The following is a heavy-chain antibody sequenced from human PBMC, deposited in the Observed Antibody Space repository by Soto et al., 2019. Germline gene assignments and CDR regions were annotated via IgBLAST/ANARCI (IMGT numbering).Heavy chain of an antibody. CDR3: AKGAYGSGSYYRIWFDP. V-gene: IGHV3-23*04. Sequence: VQLVESGGGVVQPGRSLRLSCAASGFTFSSYAMSWVRQAPGKGLEWVSAISGSGGSTYYADSVKGRFTISRDNSKSTLYLQMNSLRAEDTAIYYCAKGAYGSGSYYRIWFDPWGQETLVTVSS. D-gene: IGHD3-10*01. J-gene: IGHJ5*02. CDR1: GFTFSSYA. CDR2: ISGSGGST.